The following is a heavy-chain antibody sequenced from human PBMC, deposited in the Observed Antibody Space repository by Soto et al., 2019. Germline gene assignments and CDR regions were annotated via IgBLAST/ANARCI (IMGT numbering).Heavy chain of an antibody. CDR3: ARGSCSSTSCYGGMDV. CDR1: GGTFSSYA. CDR2: IIPIFGTA. D-gene: IGHD2-2*01. V-gene: IGHV1-69*13. J-gene: IGHJ6*02. Sequence: GASVKVSCKASGGTFSSYAISWVRQAPGQGLEWMGGIIPIFGTANYAQKFQGRVTITADESTSTAYMELSSLRSEDTAVYYCARGSCSSTSCYGGMDVWGQGTTVTVSS.